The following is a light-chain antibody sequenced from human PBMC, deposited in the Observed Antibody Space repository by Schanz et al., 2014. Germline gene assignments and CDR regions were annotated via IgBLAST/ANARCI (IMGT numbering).Light chain of an antibody. CDR2: EVT. Sequence: QSVLTQPPSASGSPGQSVTISCTGTSSDVGGYNFVSWYQQHPGKAPKLMIYEVTKRPSGVPDRFSGSKSGNTASLTVSGLQAEDEADYYCASWDDSLYARVFGGGTKLTVL. J-gene: IGLJ3*02. CDR3: ASWDDSLYARV. CDR1: SSDVGGYNF. V-gene: IGLV2-8*01.